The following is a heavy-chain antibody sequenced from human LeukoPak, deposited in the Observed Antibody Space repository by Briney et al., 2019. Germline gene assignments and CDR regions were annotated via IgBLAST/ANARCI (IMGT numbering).Heavy chain of an antibody. D-gene: IGHD4-23*01. V-gene: IGHV3-7*01. CDR3: AGRHDYAGPFDY. CDR2: IKQDGSEK. J-gene: IGHJ4*02. CDR1: GFTFSSYW. Sequence: GGSLRLSCAASGFTFSSYWRSWVRQAPGKGLEWVANIKQDGSEKYYVDSVKGRFTISRDNAKNSLYLQMNSPGAEDTAVYYCAGRHDYAGPFDYWGQGTLVTVSS.